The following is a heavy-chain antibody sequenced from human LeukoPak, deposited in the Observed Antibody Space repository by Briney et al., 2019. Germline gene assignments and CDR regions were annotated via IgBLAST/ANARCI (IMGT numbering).Heavy chain of an antibody. CDR2: TYYRSKWYN. CDR1: GDNVSSKSAV. CDR3: ARTTGHFDY. Sequence: SQTLSLTCAISGDNVSSKSAVWNWIRQSPSRGLEWLGRTYYRSKWYNEYAVSVKSRITINPDTSKNQFSLQLNSVAPEDTAVYYCARTTGHFDYWGQGTLVTVSS. J-gene: IGHJ4*02. V-gene: IGHV6-1*01. D-gene: IGHD2-8*02.